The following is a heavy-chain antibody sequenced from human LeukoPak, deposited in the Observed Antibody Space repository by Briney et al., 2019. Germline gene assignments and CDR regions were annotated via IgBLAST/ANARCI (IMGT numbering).Heavy chain of an antibody. Sequence: PSETLSLTCTVSGGSISSSSYYWGWIRQPPGKGLEWIGSIYYSGSTYYNPSLKSRVTISVDTSKNQFSLKLSSVTAADTAVYYCARHYLSWSARLYCFDYWGQGTLVTVSS. J-gene: IGHJ4*02. CDR1: GGSISSSSYY. CDR2: IYYSGST. D-gene: IGHD3-3*01. V-gene: IGHV4-39*01. CDR3: ARHYLSWSARLYCFDY.